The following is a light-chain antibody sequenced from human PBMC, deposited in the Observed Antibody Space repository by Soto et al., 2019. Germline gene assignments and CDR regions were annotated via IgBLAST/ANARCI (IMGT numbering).Light chain of an antibody. CDR3: QQSYSTPRT. J-gene: IGKJ2*01. Sequence: DIQMTKSPSSLSASVGDRVTITCRASQSISSYLNWYKQKPGKAPKLLIYAASSLQSGVPSMFSGSGYGTDFTLTISSLQPEDFATYYCQQSYSTPRTFGQGTKLEIK. CDR2: AAS. V-gene: IGKV1-39*01. CDR1: QSISSY.